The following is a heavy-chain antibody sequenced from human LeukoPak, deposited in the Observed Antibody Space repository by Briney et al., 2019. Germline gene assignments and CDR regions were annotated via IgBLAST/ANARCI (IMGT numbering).Heavy chain of an antibody. J-gene: IGHJ4*02. CDR2: IYYSGST. Sequence: PSETLSLTCTVSGGSISSYYWSWIRQPPGKGLEWIGYIYYSGSTNYNPSLKSRVTISVDTSKNQFSLKLSSVTAADTAVYYCARGLGYPKKGYYFDYWGQGTLVTVSS. D-gene: IGHD6-13*01. V-gene: IGHV4-59*08. CDR3: ARGLGYPKKGYYFDY. CDR1: GGSISSYY.